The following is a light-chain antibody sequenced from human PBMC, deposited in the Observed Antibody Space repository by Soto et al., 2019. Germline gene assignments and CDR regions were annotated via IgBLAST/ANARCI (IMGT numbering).Light chain of an antibody. CDR3: QQYNNWPPWT. CDR2: DAS. V-gene: IGKV3-15*01. CDR1: QSITRN. J-gene: IGKJ1*01. Sequence: EIVMTQSPATLAVSPGERATLSCRASQSITRNLAWFQQKPGQGPRLLIYDASTRATGIPARFSGSRSGTEFTLTISSLQSEDFAVYYCQQYNNWPPWTFGQGTKVEIK.